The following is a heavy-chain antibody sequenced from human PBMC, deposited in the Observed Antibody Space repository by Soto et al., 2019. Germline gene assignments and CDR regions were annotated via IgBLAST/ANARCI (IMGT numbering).Heavy chain of an antibody. V-gene: IGHV4-59*01. CDR1: GGSISTYY. CDR3: ARARSPDTAYYYGMDV. CDR2: VYYSGTT. D-gene: IGHD5-18*01. Sequence: SETLSLTCTVSGGSISTYYWIWIRQPPGKTLEWIGFVYYSGTTNYNPSLESRVIISVDTSKNQFSLSLSSVTTADTAVYYCARARSPDTAYYYGMDVWGQGTTVTVSS. J-gene: IGHJ6*01.